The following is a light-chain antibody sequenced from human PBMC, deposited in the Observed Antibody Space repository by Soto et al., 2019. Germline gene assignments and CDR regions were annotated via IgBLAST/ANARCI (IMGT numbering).Light chain of an antibody. J-gene: IGKJ1*01. Sequence: EIVLTQSPGTLSLSPGERATLSCRASKSVSSYLAWYQQKSGQAPRLLIYGASSRASGIPDRFSGSGSGTDFTLTISRVEPEDFAVYYCQQYGSSLTFGQGPKVEIK. V-gene: IGKV3-20*01. CDR1: KSVSSY. CDR2: GAS. CDR3: QQYGSSLT.